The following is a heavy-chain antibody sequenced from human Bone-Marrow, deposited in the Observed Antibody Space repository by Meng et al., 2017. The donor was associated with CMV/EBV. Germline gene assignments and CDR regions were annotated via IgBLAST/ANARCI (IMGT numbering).Heavy chain of an antibody. Sequence: LSLTCAVYGGSFNDYYWSWIRQPPGKGLEWIGKINHSGSTNYNPSLKSRVALLVHTSRNQFSLRLTSVTAADTAIYYCARGGSWFDPWGQGTLVTVSS. CDR2: INHSGST. J-gene: IGHJ5*02. CDR3: ARGGSWFDP. CDR1: GGSFNDYY. V-gene: IGHV4-34*01.